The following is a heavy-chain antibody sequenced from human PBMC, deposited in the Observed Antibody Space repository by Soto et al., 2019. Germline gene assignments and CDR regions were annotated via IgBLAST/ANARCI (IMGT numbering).Heavy chain of an antibody. D-gene: IGHD5-12*01. CDR1: GGTFSSYA. V-gene: IGHV1-69*13. J-gene: IGHJ3*02. Sequence: AASLKVSCKASGGTFSSYAISWVRQAPGQGLEWMGGIIPIFGTANYAQKFQGRVTITADESTSTAYMELSSLRSEDTAVYYCARTLEMATIRGWGDAFDIWGQGTMVTVSS. CDR3: ARTLEMATIRGWGDAFDI. CDR2: IIPIFGTA.